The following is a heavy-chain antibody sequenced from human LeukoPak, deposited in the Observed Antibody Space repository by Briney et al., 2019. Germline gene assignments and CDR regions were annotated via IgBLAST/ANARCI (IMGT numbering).Heavy chain of an antibody. CDR1: GFTVSSNY. D-gene: IGHD3-9*01. CDR2: IETGGNA. Sequence: GGSLRLSCAASGFTVSSNYMSWVRQAPGKGLEWLAIIETGGNAHYGDSVKGRFIISRDTGTNTVFLQMNFLRAEDTAVYYCARETGEIDHWGQGTLVTVSS. CDR3: ARETGEIDH. V-gene: IGHV3-66*01. J-gene: IGHJ4*02.